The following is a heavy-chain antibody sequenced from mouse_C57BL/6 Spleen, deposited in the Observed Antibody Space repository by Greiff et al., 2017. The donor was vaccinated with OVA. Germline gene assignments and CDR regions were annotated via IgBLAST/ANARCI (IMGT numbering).Heavy chain of an antibody. D-gene: IGHD2-4*01. CDR3: ASAYDYDGLFAY. CDR2: INPSSGYT. CDR1: GYTFTSYW. J-gene: IGHJ3*01. V-gene: IGHV1-7*01. Sequence: QVHVKQSGAELAKPGASVKLSCKASGYTFTSYWMHWVKQRPGQGLEWIGYINPSSGYTKYNQKFKDKATLTADKSSSTAYMQLSSLTYEDSAVYYCASAYDYDGLFAYWGQGTLVTVSA.